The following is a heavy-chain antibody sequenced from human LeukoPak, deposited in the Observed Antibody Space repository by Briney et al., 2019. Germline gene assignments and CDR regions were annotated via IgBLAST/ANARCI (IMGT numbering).Heavy chain of an antibody. J-gene: IGHJ6*03. CDR3: AKNIVVVPAAMWWSVVSSYYYMDV. Sequence: GGSLRLSCAASGFTFSSYEMNWIRQAPGKGLEWVSYISSSGSTIYYADSVKGRFTISRDNAKNSLYLQMNSLRAEDTAVYYCAKNIVVVPAAMWWSVVSSYYYMDVWGKGTTVTISS. D-gene: IGHD2-2*01. V-gene: IGHV3-48*03. CDR1: GFTFSSYE. CDR2: ISSSGSTI.